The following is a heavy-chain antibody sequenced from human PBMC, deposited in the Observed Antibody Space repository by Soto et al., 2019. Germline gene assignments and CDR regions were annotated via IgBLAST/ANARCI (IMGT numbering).Heavy chain of an antibody. V-gene: IGHV3-48*01. Sequence: GGPLRLSCAASGCTFSSYSMNWVRQAPGKGLEWVSYISSSSSTIYYADSVKGRFTISRDNAKNSLYLQMNSLRAEDTAVYYCARAYCSSTSCYVGNDAFDIWGQGTMVTVSS. CDR1: GCTFSSYS. CDR3: ARAYCSSTSCYVGNDAFDI. CDR2: ISSSSSTI. D-gene: IGHD2-2*01. J-gene: IGHJ3*02.